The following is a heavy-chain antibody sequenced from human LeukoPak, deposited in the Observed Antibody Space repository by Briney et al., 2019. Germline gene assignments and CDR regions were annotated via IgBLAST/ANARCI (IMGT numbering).Heavy chain of an antibody. V-gene: IGHV3-23*01. D-gene: IGHD1-26*01. Sequence: GGSLRLSCAASGITFSSYGMSWVRQAPGKGLEWVSSISSTGGTTYYADSVKGRFTISRDNSKNTLYLQMNSLRAEDTAVYYCARSSSGSGGYYMDVWGKGTTVTVSS. CDR2: ISSTGGTT. CDR1: GITFSSYG. CDR3: ARSSSGSGGYYMDV. J-gene: IGHJ6*03.